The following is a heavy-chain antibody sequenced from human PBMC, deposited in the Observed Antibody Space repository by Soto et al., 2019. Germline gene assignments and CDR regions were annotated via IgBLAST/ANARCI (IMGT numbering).Heavy chain of an antibody. V-gene: IGHV1-2*04. CDR2: INPNSGGT. J-gene: IGHJ6*02. Sequence: ASVKVSCKASGYTFTGYYMHWVRQAPGQGLEWMGWINPNSGGTNYAQKFQGWVTMTRDTSISTAYMGLSRLRSDDMAVYYCARESCGSCYSGWMGSILYYYYGMDVWGQGTTVTVSS. CDR3: ARESCGSCYSGWMGSILYYYYGMDV. D-gene: IGHD2-15*01. CDR1: GYTFTGYY.